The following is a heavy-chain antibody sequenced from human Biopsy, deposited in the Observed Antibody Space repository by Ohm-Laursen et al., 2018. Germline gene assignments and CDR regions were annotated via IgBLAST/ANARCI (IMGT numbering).Heavy chain of an antibody. CDR1: GFTFSSYC. Sequence: SLRLSCAASGFTFSSYCMHWVRQAPGKGLEWVAAIWNDGSNKNYADSVKGRFTISRDNSKNTLYLQMNSLRAEDTAVYYCTRDTTYYAGTTYYDALDVWGQGTTVTVSS. CDR2: IWNDGSNK. D-gene: IGHD2/OR15-2a*01. J-gene: IGHJ3*01. V-gene: IGHV3-33*01. CDR3: TRDTTYYAGTTYYDALDV.